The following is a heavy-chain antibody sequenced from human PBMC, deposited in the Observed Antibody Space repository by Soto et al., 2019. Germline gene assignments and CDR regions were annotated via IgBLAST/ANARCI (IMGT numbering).Heavy chain of an antibody. CDR1: GFTFSSYS. Sequence: ASVRLSCAASGFTFSSYSMNWVRQAPGRGLEWVSSISSSSSYIYYADSVKGRFTISRDNAKNSLYLQMNSLRAEDTAVYYCARVHYYDSSGYYLWGQGTLVTVSS. V-gene: IGHV3-21*01. CDR3: ARVHYYDSSGYYL. J-gene: IGHJ4*02. D-gene: IGHD3-22*01. CDR2: ISSSSSYI.